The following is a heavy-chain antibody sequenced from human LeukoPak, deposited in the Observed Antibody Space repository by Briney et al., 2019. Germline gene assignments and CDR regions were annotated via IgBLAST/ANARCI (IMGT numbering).Heavy chain of an antibody. CDR1: GGSFSGYY. Sequence: SETLSLTCAVYGGSFSGYYWDWIRQPPGKGLEWIGSIYYSGTTYYNPSLKSRVTISVDTSKNQFSLKLSSVTAADTAVYYCARDRDGSGYFDYWGQGTLVTVSS. CDR2: IYYSGTT. CDR3: ARDRDGSGYFDY. V-gene: IGHV4-34*01. J-gene: IGHJ4*02. D-gene: IGHD3-10*01.